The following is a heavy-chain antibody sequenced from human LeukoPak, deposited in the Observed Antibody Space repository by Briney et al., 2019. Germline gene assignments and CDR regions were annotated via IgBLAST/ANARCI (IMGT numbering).Heavy chain of an antibody. CDR1: GFIFSSYA. CDR3: AKDYDSRGYYFYH. D-gene: IGHD3-22*01. CDR2: ICGSGGST. V-gene: IGHV3-23*01. Sequence: GVSVRLSCAASGFIFSSYAMSWVRQAPGKALEWVSGICGSGGSTDYADSVKGGFTISRDTSRNTLNLQMNSLRAEDTAIYYCAKDYDSRGYYFYHWGQGTLVTVSS. J-gene: IGHJ1*01.